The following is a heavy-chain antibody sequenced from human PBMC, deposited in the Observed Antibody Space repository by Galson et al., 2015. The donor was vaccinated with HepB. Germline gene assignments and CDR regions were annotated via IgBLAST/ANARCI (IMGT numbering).Heavy chain of an antibody. Sequence: SLRLSCAASGFAFSSYGMHWVRQAPGKGLEWVAFIRYDGSNKYYADSVKGRFTISRDNSKNTLYLQMNSLRAEDTAVYYCAKGRDSSGYYLYYFDYWGQGTLVTVSS. CDR3: AKGRDSSGYYLYYFDY. D-gene: IGHD3-22*01. V-gene: IGHV3-30*02. CDR1: GFAFSSYG. J-gene: IGHJ4*02. CDR2: IRYDGSNK.